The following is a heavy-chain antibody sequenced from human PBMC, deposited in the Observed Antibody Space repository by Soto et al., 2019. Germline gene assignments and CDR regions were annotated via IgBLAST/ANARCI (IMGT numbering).Heavy chain of an antibody. CDR1: GFTFSSYG. V-gene: IGHV3-33*01. D-gene: IGHD6-19*01. CDR3: ARTKAVAAKTQYYFDY. J-gene: IGHJ4*02. CDR2: IWYDGSNK. Sequence: GGSLRLSCAASGFTFSSYGMHWVRQAPGEGLEWVALIWYDGSNKYYADSVKGRFTISRDNSKNTLYVQVNSLRAEDTAVYYCARTKAVAAKTQYYFDYWGQGTLVTVSS.